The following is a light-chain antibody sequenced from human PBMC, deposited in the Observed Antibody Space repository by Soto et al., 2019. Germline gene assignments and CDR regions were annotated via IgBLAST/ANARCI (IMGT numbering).Light chain of an antibody. J-gene: IGKJ1*01. CDR1: QTISSW. CDR3: QHYDTYSEA. CDR2: KAS. V-gene: IGKV1-5*03. Sequence: DIQMTESPSTLSGSVGDRVTITCRASQTISSWLAWYQQKPGKAPKLLIYKASTLKSGAPSRFSGSGSGTEFPLTISSLQPDDFSTYYRQHYDTYSEAFGQGTKVQLK.